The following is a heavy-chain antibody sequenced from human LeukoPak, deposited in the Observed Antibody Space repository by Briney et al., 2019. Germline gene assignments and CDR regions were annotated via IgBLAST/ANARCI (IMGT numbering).Heavy chain of an antibody. CDR2: ISGSGGST. D-gene: IGHD3-10*01. V-gene: IGHV3-23*01. Sequence: GGSLRLSCAASGFTFSSYAMSWVRQAPGKGLEWVSAISGSGGSTYYADSVKGRFTISRDNSKNTLYPQMNSLRAEDTAVYYCAKGTMVQGVISVFDYWGQGTLVTVSS. J-gene: IGHJ4*02. CDR1: GFTFSSYA. CDR3: AKGTMVQGVISVFDY.